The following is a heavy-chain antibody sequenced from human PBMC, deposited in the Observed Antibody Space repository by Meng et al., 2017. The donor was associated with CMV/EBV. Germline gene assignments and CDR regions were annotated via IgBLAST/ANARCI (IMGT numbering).Heavy chain of an antibody. J-gene: IGHJ4*02. Sequence: GGSLRLPCAASGFTFSSYEMNWVRQAPGKGLEWVSYISSSGSTIYYADSVKGRFTISRDNAKNSLYLQMNSLRAEDTAVYYCARLQDSSGYYRVVVTIDYWGQGTLVTVSS. CDR2: ISSSGSTI. CDR1: GFTFSSYE. CDR3: ARLQDSSGYYRVVVTIDY. D-gene: IGHD3-22*01. V-gene: IGHV3-48*03.